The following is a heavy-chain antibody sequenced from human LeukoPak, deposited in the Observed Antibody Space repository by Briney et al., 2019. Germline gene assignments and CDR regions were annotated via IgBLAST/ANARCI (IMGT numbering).Heavy chain of an antibody. CDR1: GGSISSSSYY. Sequence: SETLSLTCTVSGGSISSSSYYWGWIRQPPGKGLEWIGSIYYSGSTYYNPSLKCRVTISVDTSKNQFSLKWGSWTAAATAVYYCARLKSVLLWFGELLSYYFDYWGQGTLVTVSS. D-gene: IGHD3-10*01. CDR3: ARLKSVLLWFGELLSYYFDY. CDR2: IYYSGST. V-gene: IGHV4-39*01. J-gene: IGHJ4*02.